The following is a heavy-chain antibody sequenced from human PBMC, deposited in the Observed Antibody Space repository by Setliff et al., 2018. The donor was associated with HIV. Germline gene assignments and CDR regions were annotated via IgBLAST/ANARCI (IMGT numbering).Heavy chain of an antibody. V-gene: IGHV1-8*02. D-gene: IGHD6-13*01. Sequence: ASVKVSCKASGYTFSSYDINWVRQATGQGLEWMGWMNPNSGNTGYAQKFQGRVTMTRDTSTSSVYMELSSLRSEDTAVYYCARAQPTNRIAAAGFDYWGQGTLVTVSS. CDR1: GYTFSSYD. CDR3: ARAQPTNRIAAAGFDY. CDR2: MNPNSGNT. J-gene: IGHJ4*02.